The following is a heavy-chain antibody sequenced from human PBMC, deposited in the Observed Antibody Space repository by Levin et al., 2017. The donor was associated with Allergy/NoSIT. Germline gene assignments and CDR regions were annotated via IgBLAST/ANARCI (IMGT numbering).Heavy chain of an antibody. Sequence: GESLKISCKASGYTFSSYTIHWVGQVPGQRSEWMGWINAGNGDTSLSQKFPGRIAITRDASTNTISLELRSLRSEDTAVYFCARDFCSGTTCSLFGYWGQGTLVTVST. CDR2: INAGNGDT. D-gene: IGHD2-15*01. J-gene: IGHJ4*02. V-gene: IGHV1-3*01. CDR1: GYTFSSYT. CDR3: ARDFCSGTTCSLFGY.